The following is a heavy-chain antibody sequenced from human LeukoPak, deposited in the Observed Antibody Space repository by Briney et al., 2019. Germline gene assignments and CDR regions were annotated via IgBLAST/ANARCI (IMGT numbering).Heavy chain of an antibody. CDR3: AGQVGIVVVITTGGAFDI. CDR1: GGSISSGSYY. V-gene: IGHV4-61*02. Sequence: SETLSLTCTVSGGSISSGSYYWSWIRQPAGKGLEWIGRIYTSGSTNYNPSLKSRVTITVDTSKNQFSLKLSSVTAADTAVYYCAGQVGIVVVITTGGAFDIWGQGTMVTVSS. J-gene: IGHJ3*02. D-gene: IGHD3-22*01. CDR2: IYTSGST.